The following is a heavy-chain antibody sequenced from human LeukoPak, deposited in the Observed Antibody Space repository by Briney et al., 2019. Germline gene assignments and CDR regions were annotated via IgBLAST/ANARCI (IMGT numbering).Heavy chain of an antibody. J-gene: IGHJ5*02. Sequence: PGGSLRLSCAASGFTFSSYGMPWVRQAPGKGLEWVAVISYDGSNKYYADSVKGRFTISRDNAKNSLYLQLNSLRAEDTAVYYCARSLVVGATYPYHWGQGTLVTVSS. V-gene: IGHV3-30*03. CDR3: ARSLVVGATYPYH. CDR2: ISYDGSNK. D-gene: IGHD1-26*01. CDR1: GFTFSSYG.